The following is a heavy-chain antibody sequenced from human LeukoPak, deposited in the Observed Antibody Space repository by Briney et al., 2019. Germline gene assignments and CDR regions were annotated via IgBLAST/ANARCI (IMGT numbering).Heavy chain of an antibody. D-gene: IGHD1-26*01. CDR1: GFTFSSYA. CDR2: ISGSGGST. V-gene: IGHV3-23*01. Sequence: GGSLRLSCAASGFTFSSYAMSWVRQAPGKGLEWASAISGSGGSTYYADSVKGRFTISRDNSKNTLYLQMNSQRAEDTAVYYCAKDVSGYFDYWGQGTLVTVSS. CDR3: AKDVSGYFDY. J-gene: IGHJ4*02.